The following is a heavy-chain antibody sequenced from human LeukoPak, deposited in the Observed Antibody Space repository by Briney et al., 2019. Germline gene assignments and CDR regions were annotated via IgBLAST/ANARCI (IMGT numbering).Heavy chain of an antibody. CDR3: TRITIHGNSDY. J-gene: IGHJ4*02. CDR1: GDSMSYYY. Sequence: SETLSLTYTVSGDSMSYYYWSWIRQTPGKGLEWLGYMYYTGRTKYNPSLKSRVTFSLDMSKNQFSLKLDSATAADTAMYYCTRITIHGNSDYWGQGTLVTVSS. CDR2: MYYTGRT. V-gene: IGHV4-59*01. D-gene: IGHD5-24*01.